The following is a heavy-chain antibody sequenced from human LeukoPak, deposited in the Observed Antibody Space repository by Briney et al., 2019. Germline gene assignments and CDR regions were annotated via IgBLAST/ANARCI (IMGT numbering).Heavy chain of an antibody. J-gene: IGHJ4*02. D-gene: IGHD2-15*01. V-gene: IGHV1-69*05. CDR1: GGTFSSYA. CDR3: ARDCSGGSCVFDS. Sequence: SVKVSCKASGGTFSSYAISWVRQAPGQGLEWMGGIIPIFGTPNYAQKLLGRVTITTDESTSTAYMELSSLRSEDTAVYYCARDCSGGSCVFDSWGQGTLVTVSS. CDR2: IIPIFGTP.